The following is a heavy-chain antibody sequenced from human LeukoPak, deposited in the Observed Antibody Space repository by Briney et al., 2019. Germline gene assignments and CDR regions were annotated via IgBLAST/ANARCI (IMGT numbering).Heavy chain of an antibody. CDR2: IKVDGSEE. J-gene: IGHJ3*02. CDR3: ARDYNYCSSDRCYDAFDI. Sequence: GGSLRLSCAASGFAFHNYWMSWVRQAPGEGLEWVANIKVDGSEEYYVDSVKGRFTISRDNAKNSLYLQMSDLRAEDTSVYYCARDYNYCSSDRCYDAFDIWGQGTMVTVSS. CDR1: GFAFHNYW. D-gene: IGHD2-2*01. V-gene: IGHV3-7*01.